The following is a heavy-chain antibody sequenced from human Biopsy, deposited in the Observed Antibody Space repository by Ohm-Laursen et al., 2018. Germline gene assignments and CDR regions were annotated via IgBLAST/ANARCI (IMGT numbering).Heavy chain of an antibody. CDR1: EFSFSRYD. V-gene: IGHV1-46*01. D-gene: IGHD1-26*01. J-gene: IGHJ6*02. Sequence: ASVKVSCKGSEFSFSRYDMHWVRQAPGRGLEWMGIISPSGGGTMDTQKFQDRLTMTRDTSTSTVHMELKSLKPEDTAVYYCAIFEGYSDDNLDYEHYGMDVWGQGTTVTVSS. CDR2: ISPSGGGT. CDR3: AIFEGYSDDNLDYEHYGMDV.